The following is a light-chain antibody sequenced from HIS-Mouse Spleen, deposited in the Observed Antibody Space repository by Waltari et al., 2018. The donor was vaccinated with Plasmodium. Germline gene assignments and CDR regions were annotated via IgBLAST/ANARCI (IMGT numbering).Light chain of an antibody. V-gene: IGKV1-8*01. Sequence: MTQSPATLSVSPGDRVTITCRASQGISSYLAWYQQKPGKAPKLLIYAASTLQSGVPSRFSGSGSGTDFTLTISCLQSEDFATYYCQQYYSYPLTFGGGTKVEIK. CDR3: QQYYSYPLT. CDR1: QGISSY. J-gene: IGKJ4*01. CDR2: AAS.